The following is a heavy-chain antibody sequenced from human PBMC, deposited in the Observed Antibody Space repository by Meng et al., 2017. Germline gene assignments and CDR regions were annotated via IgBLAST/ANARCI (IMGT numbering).Heavy chain of an antibody. CDR2: IYYSGST. V-gene: IGHV4-59*01. J-gene: IGHJ4*02. Sequence: GSLRLSCTVSGGSISSYYWSWIRQPPGKGLEWIRYIYYSGSTNYNPSLKSRVTISVDTSKNQFSLKLSSVTAADTAVYYCARSDPGKCFDYWGQGTLVTVSS. CDR3: ARSDPGKCFDY. CDR1: GGSISSYY.